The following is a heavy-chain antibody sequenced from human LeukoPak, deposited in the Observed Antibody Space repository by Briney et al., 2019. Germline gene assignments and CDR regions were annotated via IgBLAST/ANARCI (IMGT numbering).Heavy chain of an antibody. V-gene: IGHV1-69*01. CDR2: IIPMVGTA. CDR3: ARGRCSSTSCYSDY. Sequence: SVKVSCKASGGTFSSYAISWVRQAPGQGLEWMGGIIPMVGTAKYAQKFQGRVTITADESTSTAYMELSSLRSEDTAVYYCARGRCSSTSCYSDYWGQGTVVTVSS. D-gene: IGHD2-2*01. CDR1: GGTFSSYA. J-gene: IGHJ4*02.